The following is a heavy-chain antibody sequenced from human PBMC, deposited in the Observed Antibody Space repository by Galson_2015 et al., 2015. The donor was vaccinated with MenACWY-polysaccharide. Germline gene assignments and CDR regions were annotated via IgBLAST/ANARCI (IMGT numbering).Heavy chain of an antibody. Sequence: PALVKPTQTLSLTCTFSGFSVTATGVGVGWIRQPPGKAPEWLAHIYWDGDKRFSPSLGARLTITKDTSRDQVVLTMTDMDPADTATYYCVRLLGGVSFDSWGQGTL. CDR2: IYWDGDK. V-gene: IGHV2-5*02. D-gene: IGHD1-26*01. CDR3: VRLLGGVSFDS. J-gene: IGHJ4*02. CDR1: GFSVTATGVG.